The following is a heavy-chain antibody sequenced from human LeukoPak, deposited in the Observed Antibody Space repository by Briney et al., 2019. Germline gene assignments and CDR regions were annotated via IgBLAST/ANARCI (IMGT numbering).Heavy chain of an antibody. CDR3: ARGTRPTVVVIKVSLGY. CDR1: GYTFSGYY. CDR2: INPNSGGT. Sequence: ASVKVSCKASGYTFSGYYLHWVRQAPGQGLEWMGWINPNSGGTNSAQKFQGRVTMTRDTSISTAYMELSRLRSDDTAVYYCARGTRPTVVVIKVSLGYWGQGTLVTVSS. V-gene: IGHV1-2*02. J-gene: IGHJ4*02. D-gene: IGHD3-22*01.